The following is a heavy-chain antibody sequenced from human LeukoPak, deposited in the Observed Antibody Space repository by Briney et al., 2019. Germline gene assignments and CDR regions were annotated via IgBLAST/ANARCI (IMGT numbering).Heavy chain of an antibody. V-gene: IGHV4-39*01. Sequence: SETLSLTCTVSGGSISSSSYYWGWIRQPPGKGLEWIGSIYYSGSTYYNPSLKSRVTISIDTSNNQFSLKLNSVTAADTAIYYCATTVRNYDFWSGHPLDYWGQGILVTVSS. CDR2: IYYSGST. CDR3: ATTVRNYDFWSGHPLDY. J-gene: IGHJ4*02. CDR1: GGSISSSSYY. D-gene: IGHD3-3*01.